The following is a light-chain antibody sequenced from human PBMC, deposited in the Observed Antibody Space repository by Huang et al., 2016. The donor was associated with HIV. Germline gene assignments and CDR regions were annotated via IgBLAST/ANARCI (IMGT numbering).Light chain of an antibody. V-gene: IGKV3-11*01. CDR3: QQRSNWPPFT. CDR1: QSVGSY. CDR2: DAS. J-gene: IGKJ3*01. Sequence: EIVLTQSPATLSLSPGERATLSCRASQSVGSYLAWYQQKPGQAPRLLLYDASNRATGIPARVSGSGSGTDFTLTISSLEPEDFAVYYCQQRSNWPPFTFGPGTKVDIK.